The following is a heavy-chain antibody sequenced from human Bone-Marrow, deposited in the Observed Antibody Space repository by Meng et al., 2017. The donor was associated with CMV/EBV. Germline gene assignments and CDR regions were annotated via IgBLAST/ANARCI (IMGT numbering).Heavy chain of an antibody. D-gene: IGHD4-23*01. CDR2: ITSNGGNT. V-gene: IGHV3-64*02. CDR1: GFSFSTSP. J-gene: IGHJ4*02. Sequence: GESLKISCAASGFSFSTSPMHWVRQAPGKGLEYVSAITSNGGNTYYADSVKGRFTISRDNSKNSLYLQMNSLRAEDTAVYYCARDMGGRMTTVVTDLGGIDYWGQGTLVTVSS. CDR3: ARDMGGRMTTVVTDLGGIDY.